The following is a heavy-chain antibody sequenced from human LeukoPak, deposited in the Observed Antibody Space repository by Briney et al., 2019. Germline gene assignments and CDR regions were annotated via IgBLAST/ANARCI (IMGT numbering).Heavy chain of an antibody. Sequence: SETLSLTCTVSGGSISSYYWSWVRQPPGKGLEWIGFVYYTGSTNYSPSLKSRVTISVDTSKNQFSLKLSSVTAADTAVYYCARGGVGATVDFDYWGQGTLVTVSS. D-gene: IGHD1-26*01. V-gene: IGHV4-59*12. CDR2: VYYTGST. CDR3: ARGGVGATVDFDY. CDR1: GGSISSYY. J-gene: IGHJ4*02.